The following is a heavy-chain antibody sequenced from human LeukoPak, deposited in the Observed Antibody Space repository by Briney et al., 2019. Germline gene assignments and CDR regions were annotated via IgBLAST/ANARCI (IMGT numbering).Heavy chain of an antibody. CDR1: GFTFSDYY. J-gene: IGHJ4*02. Sequence: GGSLRLSCAAPGFTFSDYYMSWIRQAPGKGLEWVSYISSSSSYTNYADPVKGRFTISRDNAKNSLYLQMNSLRAEDTAVYYCASRHRIYYWGQGTLATVSS. CDR2: ISSSSSYT. D-gene: IGHD3-3*02. CDR3: ASRHRIYY. V-gene: IGHV3-11*06.